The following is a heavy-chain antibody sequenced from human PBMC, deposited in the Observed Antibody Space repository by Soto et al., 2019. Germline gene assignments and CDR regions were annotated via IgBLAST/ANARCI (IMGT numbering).Heavy chain of an antibody. CDR2: IYPGDSDT. CDR3: STLGELWPIWGQGTMVTVSSGKSASGESLKISCKGSGYEDAFDF. D-gene: IGHD5-12*01. Sequence: PGESLKISCKGSGYSFTSYWIGWGRQMPGKGLEWMGVIYPGDSDTRYSPSFQGQVTISADKSISTAYLQWSSLKASDTAMYYCSTLGELWPIWGQGTMVTVSSGKSASGESLKISCKGSGYEDAFDFWGQGTMVTVSS. J-gene: IGHJ3*01. CDR1: GYSFTSYW. V-gene: IGHV5-51*01.